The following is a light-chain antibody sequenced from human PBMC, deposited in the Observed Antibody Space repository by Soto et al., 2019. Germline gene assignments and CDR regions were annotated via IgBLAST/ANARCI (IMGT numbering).Light chain of an antibody. Sequence: QPVLTQPPSVSGAPGQRVTISCTGSSSNIGAGYDVHWYQQLPGTAPKLLIYGNSNRPSGVPDRFSGSKSGTLASLAITGLQAEDEADYHCSSYTNTSPLYVFGTGTKLTVL. J-gene: IGLJ1*01. V-gene: IGLV1-40*01. CDR3: SSYTNTSPLYV. CDR1: SSNIGAGYD. CDR2: GNS.